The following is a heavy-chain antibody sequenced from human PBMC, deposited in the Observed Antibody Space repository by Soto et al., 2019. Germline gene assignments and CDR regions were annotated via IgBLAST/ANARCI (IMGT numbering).Heavy chain of an antibody. J-gene: IGHJ3*02. Sequence: PGGSLRLSCAASGFTFSSYEMNWVRQAPGKGLEWVSYISSSGSTIYYADSVKGRFTISRDNAKNSLYLQMNSLRAEDTAVYYCARGARWLQSEDAFDIWGQGTMVTVSS. CDR3: ARGARWLQSEDAFDI. V-gene: IGHV3-48*03. D-gene: IGHD5-12*01. CDR1: GFTFSSYE. CDR2: ISSSGSTI.